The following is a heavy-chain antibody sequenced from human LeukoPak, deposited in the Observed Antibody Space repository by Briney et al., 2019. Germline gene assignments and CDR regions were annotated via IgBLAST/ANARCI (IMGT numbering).Heavy chain of an antibody. J-gene: IGHJ4*02. CDR1: GFTFSNAW. V-gene: IGHV3-15*01. Sequence: GGSLRLSCAASGFTFSNAWMSWVRQAPGKGLEWVGRIKSKTDGGTTDYAAPVKGRFTISRDDSKNTLYLQMNSLKTEDTAVYYCTTDLFVGATRVYWGQGTLVTVSS. D-gene: IGHD1-26*01. CDR2: IKSKTDGGTT. CDR3: TTDLFVGATRVY.